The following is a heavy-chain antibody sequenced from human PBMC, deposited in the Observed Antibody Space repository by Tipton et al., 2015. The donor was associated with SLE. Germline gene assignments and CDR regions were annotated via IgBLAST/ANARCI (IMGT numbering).Heavy chain of an antibody. J-gene: IGHJ4*02. CDR2: INHSGST. Sequence: TLSLTCAVYGGSFSGYYWSWIRQPPGKGLEWIGEINHSGSTNYNPSLKSRVTISVDTSKNQFSLKLSSVTAADTAVYYCARRSCSFDYWGQGTLVTVSS. CDR1: GGSFSGYY. CDR3: ARRSCSFDY. D-gene: IGHD2-15*01. V-gene: IGHV4-34*01.